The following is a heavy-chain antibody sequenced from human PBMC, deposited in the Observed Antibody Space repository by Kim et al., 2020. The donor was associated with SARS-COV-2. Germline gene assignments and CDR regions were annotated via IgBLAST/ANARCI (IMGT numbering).Heavy chain of an antibody. CDR1: GYTFTSYG. J-gene: IGHJ4*02. V-gene: IGHV1-18*01. CDR2: ISAYNGNT. D-gene: IGHD2-2*01. Sequence: ASVKVSCKASGYTFTSYGISWVRQAPGQGLEWMGWISAYNGNTNYAQKLQGRVTMTTDTSTSTAYMELRSLRSDDTAVYYCARVSRPVSSTRGVGPSPGDYFDYWGQGTLVTVSS. CDR3: ARVSRPVSSTRGVGPSPGDYFDY.